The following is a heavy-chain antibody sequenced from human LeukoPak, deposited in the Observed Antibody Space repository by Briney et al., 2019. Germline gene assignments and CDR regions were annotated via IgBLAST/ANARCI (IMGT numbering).Heavy chain of an antibody. CDR3: ASWTIDY. D-gene: IGHD1-1*01. Sequence: TGGSLRLSCAASGFTFSSYSMNWVRQAPGKGLEWVSVIYSGGSTYYADSVKGRFTISRDNSKNTLYLQMNSLRAEDTAVYYCASWTIDYWGQGTLVTVSS. CDR1: GFTFSSYS. V-gene: IGHV3-53*01. J-gene: IGHJ4*02. CDR2: IYSGGST.